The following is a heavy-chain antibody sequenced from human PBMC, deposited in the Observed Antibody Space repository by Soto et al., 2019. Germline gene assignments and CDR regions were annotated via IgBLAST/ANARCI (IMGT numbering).Heavy chain of an antibody. CDR1: GFTFSNYW. CDR3: ARLQGTVAAFYCDD. CDR2: INSDGSST. Sequence: EVQLVESGGGLVQPGGSLRLSCAASGFTFSNYWMHWVRQAPGKGLMWVSRINSDGSSTNYADSVKGRFTISRDNAKNTLYLQMNSLRAEDTAVYYCARLQGTVAAFYCDDWGQGTLVTVSS. J-gene: IGHJ4*02. V-gene: IGHV3-74*01. D-gene: IGHD6-19*01.